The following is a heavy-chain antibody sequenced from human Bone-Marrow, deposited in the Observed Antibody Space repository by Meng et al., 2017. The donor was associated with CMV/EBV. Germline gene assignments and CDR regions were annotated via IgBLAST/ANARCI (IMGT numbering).Heavy chain of an antibody. Sequence: SVKVSCKASGYTFTGYYMHWVRQAPGQGLEWMGWINPNSGGTNYAQKFQGRVTMTRDTSISTAYMELSRLRSDDTAVYYCARDRIVGATEGEFDYWGQGTLVTVDS. CDR2: INPNSGGT. D-gene: IGHD1-26*01. V-gene: IGHV1-2*02. CDR1: GYTFTGYY. CDR3: ARDRIVGATEGEFDY. J-gene: IGHJ4*02.